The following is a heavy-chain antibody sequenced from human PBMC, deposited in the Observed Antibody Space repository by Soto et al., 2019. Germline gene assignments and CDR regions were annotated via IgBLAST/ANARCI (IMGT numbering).Heavy chain of an antibody. Sequence: QLQLQESGSGLVKPSQTLSLTCAVSGGSISSGGYSWSWIRQPPGKGLEWIGYIYHSGSTYYNPSLKSRVTISVDRSKNQFSLKLSSVTAADTAVYYCARERWGVPAAMSSANYYYCGMDVWGQGTTVTVSS. CDR1: GGSISSGGYS. D-gene: IGHD2-2*01. V-gene: IGHV4-30-2*01. CDR3: ARERWGVPAAMSSANYYYCGMDV. J-gene: IGHJ6*02. CDR2: IYHSGST.